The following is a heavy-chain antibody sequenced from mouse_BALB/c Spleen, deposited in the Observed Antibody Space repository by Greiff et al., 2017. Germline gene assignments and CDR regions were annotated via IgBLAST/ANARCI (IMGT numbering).Heavy chain of an antibody. Sequence: DVKLQESGPGLVKPSQSLSLTCTVTGYSITSDYAWNWIRQFPGNKLEWMGYISYSGSTSYNPSLKSRISITRDTSKNQFFLQLNSVTTEDTATYYCARRGLEDYDVEPWFAYWGQGTLVTVSA. J-gene: IGHJ3*01. V-gene: IGHV3-2*02. CDR1: GYSITSDYA. CDR3: ARRGLEDYDVEPWFAY. D-gene: IGHD2-4*01. CDR2: ISYSGST.